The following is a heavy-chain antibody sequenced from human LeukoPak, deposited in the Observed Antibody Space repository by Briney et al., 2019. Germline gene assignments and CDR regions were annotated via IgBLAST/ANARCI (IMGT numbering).Heavy chain of an antibody. V-gene: IGHV3-48*03. CDR1: GFTFSTYE. D-gene: IGHD5-12*01. CDR3: ARDVGGYAFDY. CDR2: ISRSGSSI. Sequence: PGGSLRLSCAASGFTFSTYEMNWVRQAPGKGLEWVSSISRSGSSISHADSVKGRFTISRDNARNSLYLQMNSLRAEDTAVYYCARDVGGYAFDYWGQGTLVTVSS. J-gene: IGHJ4*02.